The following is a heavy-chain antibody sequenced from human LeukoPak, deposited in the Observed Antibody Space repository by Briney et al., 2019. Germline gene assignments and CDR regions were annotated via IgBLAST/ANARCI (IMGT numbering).Heavy chain of an antibody. CDR1: GYTFTDHY. Sequence: ASVKVSCKASGYTFTDHYIHWVRQAPGQGLEWMGWINPNSGDTEYAQKFQGRVTMTRDTSISTGHMELSRLRSDDTAVYYCASGDYGDPPLNYWGQGTLVTVSS. CDR3: ASGDYGDPPLNY. CDR2: INPNSGDT. J-gene: IGHJ4*02. D-gene: IGHD4-17*01. V-gene: IGHV1-2*02.